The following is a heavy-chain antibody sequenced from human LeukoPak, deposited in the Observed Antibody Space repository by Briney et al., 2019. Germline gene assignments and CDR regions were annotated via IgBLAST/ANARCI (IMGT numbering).Heavy chain of an antibody. V-gene: IGHV3-21*01. J-gene: IGHJ5*02. CDR2: ISSSSSYI. CDR3: ARGERFSYYYDSSGYYYAA. D-gene: IGHD3-22*01. CDR1: GFTFSSYS. Sequence: GGSLRLSCAASGFTFSSYSMNWVRQAPGKGLEWVSSISSSSSYIYYADSVKGRFTISRDNAKNSLYLQMNSLRAEDTAVYYCARGERFSYYYDSSGYYYAAWGQGTLVTVSS.